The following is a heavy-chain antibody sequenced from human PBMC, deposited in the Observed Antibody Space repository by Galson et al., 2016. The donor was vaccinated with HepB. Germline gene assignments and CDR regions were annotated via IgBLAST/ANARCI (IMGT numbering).Heavy chain of an antibody. CDR2: TYYRSEWYT. J-gene: IGHJ4*02. CDR1: GDSVSSNSAA. Sequence: AISGDSVSSNSAAWNWIRQSPSRGLEWLGRTYYRSEWYTDYAIFVEGRITINPDTSKNQFSLHLNSVTPEDTAAYYCARGSGDGSGYYHFDFWGQGTLVTVSS. D-gene: IGHD6-25*01. CDR3: ARGSGDGSGYYHFDF. V-gene: IGHV6-1*01.